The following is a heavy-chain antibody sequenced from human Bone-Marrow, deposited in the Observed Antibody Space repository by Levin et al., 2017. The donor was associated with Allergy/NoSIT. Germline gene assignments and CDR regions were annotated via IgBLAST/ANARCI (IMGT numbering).Heavy chain of an antibody. CDR2: IYYSGTT. D-gene: IGHD2-8*01. J-gene: IGHJ2*01. V-gene: IGHV4-39*02. CDR1: CGSMSSSSYF. CDR3: ARLRRTNYWYFDL. Sequence: SQTLSLTCTVSCGSMSSSSYFWAWVRQPPGKGLEWIGMIYYSGTTYYNPSLKSRVTLSVDTSKNHFSLQLTSVTSADTAMYFCARLRRTNYWYFDLWGRGTLVTVSS.